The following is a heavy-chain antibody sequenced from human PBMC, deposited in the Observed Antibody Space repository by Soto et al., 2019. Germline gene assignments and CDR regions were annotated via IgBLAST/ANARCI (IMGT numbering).Heavy chain of an antibody. CDR3: ARTGGSLRVFAY. CDR2: IYYSGST. D-gene: IGHD1-26*01. CDR1: GGSISSGGYY. J-gene: IGHJ4*02. Sequence: SETLSLTCTVSGGSISSGGYYWSWIRQHPGKGLEWIGYIYYSGSTYYNPSLKSRVTISVDTSKNQFSLKLSSVTAADTAVYYCARTGGSLRVFAYWGQGTLVTVSS. V-gene: IGHV4-31*03.